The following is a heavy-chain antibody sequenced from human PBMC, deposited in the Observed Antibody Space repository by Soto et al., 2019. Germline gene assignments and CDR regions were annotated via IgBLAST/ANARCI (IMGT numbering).Heavy chain of an antibody. CDR2: INHSGST. D-gene: IGHD3-16*02. CDR1: GGSFSGYY. CDR3: ARGDYDYICGSYRYTKAARDAFDI. J-gene: IGHJ3*02. V-gene: IGHV4-34*01. Sequence: PSETLSLTCAVYGGSFSGYYWSWIRQPPGKGLEWIGEINHSGSTNYNPSLKSRVTISVDTSKNQFSLKLSSVTAADTAVYYCARGDYDYICGSYRYTKAARDAFDIWGQGTMVTVSS.